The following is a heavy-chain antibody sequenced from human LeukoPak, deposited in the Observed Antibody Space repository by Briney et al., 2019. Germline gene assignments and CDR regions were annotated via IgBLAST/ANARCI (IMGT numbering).Heavy chain of an antibody. V-gene: IGHV3-74*01. J-gene: IGHJ4*02. CDR2: INSDGSST. Sequence: GGSLRLSCAASGFTFSSYWMHWVRQAPGKGLVWVSRINSDGSSTSYADSVKGRFTISRENAKNTLYLQMNSLRAEDTAVYYWAKDGSFVLYYFDYWGQGTLVTVSS. CDR3: AKDGSFVLYYFDY. D-gene: IGHD3-16*01. CDR1: GFTFSSYW.